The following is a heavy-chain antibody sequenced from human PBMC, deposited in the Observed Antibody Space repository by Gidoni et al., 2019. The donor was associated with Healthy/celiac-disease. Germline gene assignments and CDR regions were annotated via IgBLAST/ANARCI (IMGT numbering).Heavy chain of an antibody. J-gene: IGHJ3*02. D-gene: IGHD6-13*01. CDR2: ISGSGGSK. CDR1: GFTFISYA. CDR3: AKYSSPAQDLSAFDI. Sequence: EVQLLESGGGLVQPGGSLRLSCAASGFTFISYAMSWVRQAPGKGLEWVSAISGSGGSKYYADSVKGRFTISRDNSKNTLYLQMNSLRAEDTAVYYGAKYSSPAQDLSAFDIWGQGTMVTVSS. V-gene: IGHV3-23*01.